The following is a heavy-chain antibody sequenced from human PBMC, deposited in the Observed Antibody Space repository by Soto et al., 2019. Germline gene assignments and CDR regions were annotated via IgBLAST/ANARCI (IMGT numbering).Heavy chain of an antibody. CDR2: IIPIFGTA. D-gene: IGHD5-18*01. V-gene: IGHV1-69*13. J-gene: IGHJ4*02. CDR3: ARDGYSEPYYFAY. Sequence: GASVKVSWKASGGTFSSYAISWVRQAPGQGLEWMGGIIPIFGTANYAQKFQGRVTITADESTSTAYMELSSLRSEDTAVYYCARDGYSEPYYFAYWGQGTLVTVSS. CDR1: GGTFSSYA.